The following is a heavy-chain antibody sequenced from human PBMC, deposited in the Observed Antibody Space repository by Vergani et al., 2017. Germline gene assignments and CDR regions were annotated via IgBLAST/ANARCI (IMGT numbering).Heavy chain of an antibody. J-gene: IGHJ6*04. D-gene: IGHD4-17*01. CDR3: ATPQTVTKGGMEV. CDR1: GYTFTDHY. V-gene: IGHV1-69-2*01. CDR2: VDPEDGET. Sequence: EVQLVQSGAEVKKPGATMKISCTVSGYTFTDHYMHLVTQAPGKGLEWMGLVDPEDGETIYAEKLKGRVTIAEVTSTDTAHLELSSLRSEDTAVYYCATPQTVTKGGMEVWGEGTTVIGSS.